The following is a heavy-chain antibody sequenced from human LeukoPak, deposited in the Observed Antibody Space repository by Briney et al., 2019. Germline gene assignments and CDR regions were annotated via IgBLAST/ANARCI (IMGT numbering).Heavy chain of an antibody. CDR2: ISSSSSYI. V-gene: IGHV3-21*01. CDR1: GFTFSSYS. CDR3: ARGHCSSTSCYLDYFDY. Sequence: GGSLRLSCAASGFTFSSYSMNWVRQAPGKGLEWVSSISSSSSYIYYADSVKGRFTISRHNAKNSLYLQMNSLRAEDTAVYYCARGHCSSTSCYLDYFDYWGQGTLVTVSS. D-gene: IGHD2-2*01. J-gene: IGHJ4*02.